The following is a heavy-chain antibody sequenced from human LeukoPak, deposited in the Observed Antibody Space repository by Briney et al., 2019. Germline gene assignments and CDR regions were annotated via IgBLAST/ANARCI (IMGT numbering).Heavy chain of an antibody. CDR1: GFTFSSYS. J-gene: IGHJ4*02. CDR2: ISSSSYI. Sequence: AGGSLRLSCAASGFTFSSYSMKWVRQAPGKGLEWVSFISSSSYIYYADSVKGRFTISRDNAKNSLYLQMNSLRAEDTAVYYCARDPSGSYYVASYYFDYWGQGTLVTVSS. CDR3: ARDPSGSYYVASYYFDY. V-gene: IGHV3-21*01. D-gene: IGHD1-26*01.